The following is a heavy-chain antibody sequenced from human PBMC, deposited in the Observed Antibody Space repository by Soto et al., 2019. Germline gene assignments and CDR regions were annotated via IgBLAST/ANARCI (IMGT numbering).Heavy chain of an antibody. J-gene: IGHJ4*02. CDR1: GGTFSSYA. Sequence: SVKVSCKASGGTFSSYAISWVRQAPGQGLEWMGGIIPIFGTANYAQKFQGRVTITADESTSTAYMELSSLRSEDTAVYYCARSGPYDSSGYYFYFDYWGQGTLVTVSS. CDR3: ARSGPYDSSGYYFYFDY. CDR2: IIPIFGTA. V-gene: IGHV1-69*13. D-gene: IGHD3-22*01.